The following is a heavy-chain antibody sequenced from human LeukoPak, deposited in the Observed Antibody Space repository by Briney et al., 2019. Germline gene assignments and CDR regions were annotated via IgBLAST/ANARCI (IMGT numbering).Heavy chain of an antibody. CDR3: ARGYGYGHYYYYYGMDV. CDR2: IYYNGYT. J-gene: IGHJ6*02. V-gene: IGHV4-59*01. CDR1: SGSISSYY. Sequence: SETLSLTCTVSSGSISSYYWTWIRQPPGQGLEWIGNIYYNGYTNYNPSLKSRVSISVDTSKSQFSLNLTSVSAADTAVYYCARGYGYGHYYYYYGMDVWGQGTTVTVSS. D-gene: IGHD5-18*01.